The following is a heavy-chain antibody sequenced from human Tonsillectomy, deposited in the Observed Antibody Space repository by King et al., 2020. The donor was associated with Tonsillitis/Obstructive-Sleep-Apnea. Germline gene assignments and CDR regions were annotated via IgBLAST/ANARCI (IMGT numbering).Heavy chain of an antibody. Sequence: QLVQSGSELKKPGASVKVSFKASGYTFTSYAMNWVRQAPGQGLECMGWINTNTRNPTYAQGFTGRFVFSLDTSFSTGYLQISSLKAEDTAVYYCARVGGNGDLSNAFDIWGQGTMVTVSS. D-gene: IGHD4-17*01. CDR3: ARVGGNGDLSNAFDI. CDR1: GYTFTSYA. CDR2: INTNTRNP. V-gene: IGHV7-4-1*02. J-gene: IGHJ3*02.